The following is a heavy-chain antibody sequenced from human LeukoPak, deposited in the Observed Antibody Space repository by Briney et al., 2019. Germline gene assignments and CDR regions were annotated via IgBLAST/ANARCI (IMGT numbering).Heavy chain of an antibody. J-gene: IGHJ4*02. CDR3: ARDSEYCSGGSCYCDY. CDR1: GGTFSSYA. CDR2: IIPIFGTA. V-gene: IGHV1-69*13. D-gene: IGHD2-15*01. Sequence: GASVKASCKASGGTFSSYAISWVRQAPGQGLEWMGGIIPIFGTANYAQKFQGRVTITADESTSTAYMELSSLRSEDTAVYYCARDSEYCSGGSCYCDYWGQGTLVTVSS.